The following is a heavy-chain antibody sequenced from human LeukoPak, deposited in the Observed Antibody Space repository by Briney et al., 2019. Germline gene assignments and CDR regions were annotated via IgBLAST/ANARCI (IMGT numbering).Heavy chain of an antibody. CDR1: GGSVRDYY. V-gene: IGHV4-59*08. J-gene: IGHJ3*01. D-gene: IGHD3-22*01. CDR2: IGDRGNT. CDR3: ARHRRIVVVITEHDAFDL. Sequence: PSETLSLTCTLSGGSVRDYYWSWIRQPPGKGLEWIGYIGDRGNTNYNPSLKSRVTASVDTSRNQVSLNLNSVTAADTAVYYCARHRRIVVVITEHDAFDLWGRGTMVTVSS.